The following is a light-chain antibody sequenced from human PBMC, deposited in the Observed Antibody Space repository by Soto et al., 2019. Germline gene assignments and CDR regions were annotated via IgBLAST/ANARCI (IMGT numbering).Light chain of an antibody. CDR2: EVS. V-gene: IGLV2-14*01. CDR1: SSDVGGYNY. CDR3: SSYTSSSTWV. Sequence: SVLTHPASLSGSPVQSITISCTGTSSDVGGYNYVSWYQQHPGKAPKLMIYEVSNRPSGVSNRFSGSKSGNTASLTISGLQAEDEADYYCSSYTSSSTWVFGGGTKVTVL. J-gene: IGLJ3*02.